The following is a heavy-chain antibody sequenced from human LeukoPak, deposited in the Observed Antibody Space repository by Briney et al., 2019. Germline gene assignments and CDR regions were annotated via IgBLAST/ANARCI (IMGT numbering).Heavy chain of an antibody. CDR1: GGSISSYY. D-gene: IGHD6-13*01. CDR2: IYYSGST. Sequence: SETLSLTCTVSGGSISSYYWSRIRQPPGKGLEWIGYIYYSGSTNYSPSLKSRVTISVDTSKNQFSLKLSSVTAADTAVYYCARETAAAGLEYFDLWGRGILVTVSS. J-gene: IGHJ2*01. V-gene: IGHV4-59*01. CDR3: ARETAAAGLEYFDL.